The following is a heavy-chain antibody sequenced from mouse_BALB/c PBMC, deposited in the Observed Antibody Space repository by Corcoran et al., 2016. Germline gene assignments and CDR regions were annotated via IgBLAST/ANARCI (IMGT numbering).Heavy chain of an antibody. CDR1: GYSFTGYY. D-gene: IGHD1-1*01. V-gene: IGHV1-26*01. CDR3: ARIYYYGSSPFDY. Sequence: EVQLQQSGPELVKPGASVKISCKASGYSFTGYYMHWVKQSHVKSLEWIGRINPYNGATSYNQNFKDKASLTVDKSSSTAYMELHSLTSEDSAVYYCARIYYYGSSPFDYWGQGTTLTVSS. CDR2: INPYNGAT. J-gene: IGHJ2*01.